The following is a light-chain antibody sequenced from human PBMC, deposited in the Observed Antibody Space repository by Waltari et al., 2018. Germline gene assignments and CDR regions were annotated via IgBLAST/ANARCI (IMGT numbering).Light chain of an antibody. J-gene: IGLJ3*02. CDR1: AGAVTSGLY. V-gene: IGLV7-46*01. CDR2: DTS. CDR3: LISYSGVGV. Sequence: QAVVTQEPSLTVSPGGTVTLTCGSSAGAVTSGLYPYWFKQKPGQAPRTLIYDTSNKHSWTPARFSGSLLGGKAALTLSGAQPEDEAEYYCLISYSGVGVVGGGTKLTVL.